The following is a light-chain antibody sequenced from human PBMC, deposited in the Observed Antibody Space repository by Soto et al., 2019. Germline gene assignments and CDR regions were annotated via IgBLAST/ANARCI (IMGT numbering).Light chain of an antibody. CDR3: QSYDSSLSGPV. CDR2: GND. CDR1: SSNIGAGYY. V-gene: IGLV1-40*01. J-gene: IGLJ2*01. Sequence: QSVLTQPPSVSGAPGQRVTISCTGSSSNIGAGYYVHWYQHLPGTAPKLLIYGNDNRPSGVPDRFSGSKSGTSASLAITGLQAEDEADYYCQSYDSSLSGPVFGGGTMLTVL.